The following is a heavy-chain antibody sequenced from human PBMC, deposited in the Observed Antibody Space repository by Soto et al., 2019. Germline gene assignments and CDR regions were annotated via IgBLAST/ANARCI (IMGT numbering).Heavy chain of an antibody. J-gene: IGHJ4*02. CDR1: GYTLTELS. CDR3: ATAVYCSGGDLCFDY. CDR2: FDPEDGET. D-gene: IGHD2-15*01. V-gene: IGHV1-24*01. Sequence: ASVKVSCKVSGYTLTELSMHWVRQAPGKGLEWMGGFDPEDGETIYAQKFQGRVTMTEDTSTDTAYMELSSLRSEDTAVYYCATAVYCSGGDLCFDYWGQGTQVTVSS.